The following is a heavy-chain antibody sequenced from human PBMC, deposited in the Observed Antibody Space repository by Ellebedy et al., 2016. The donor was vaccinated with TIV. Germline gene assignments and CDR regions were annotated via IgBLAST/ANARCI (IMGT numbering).Heavy chain of an antibody. D-gene: IGHD6-13*01. Sequence: GESLKISCAASGFTFNDYGMHWVRQAPGQGLEWVAFVSHDGTNKYYADSVKGRFTISRDNSKNTLYAPVNSLKPEDTDVYYCAKDRWQQLVRDFWFDPWGRGTLVTVSS. V-gene: IGHV3-30*18. CDR2: VSHDGTNK. J-gene: IGHJ5*02. CDR3: AKDRWQQLVRDFWFDP. CDR1: GFTFNDYG.